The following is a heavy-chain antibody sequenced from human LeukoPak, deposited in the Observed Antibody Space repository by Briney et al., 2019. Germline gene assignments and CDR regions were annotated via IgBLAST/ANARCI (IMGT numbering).Heavy chain of an antibody. CDR1: GGSISSYY. V-gene: IGHV4-59*01. D-gene: IGHD2-2*01. Sequence: PSETLSLTCTVSGGSISSYYWSWIRQPPGKGLEWIGYIYYSGSTNYNPSLKSRVTISVDTSKNRFSLKLSSVTAADTAVYYCARDHGCSSTSCYDAGSWFDPWGQGTLVTVSS. CDR2: IYYSGST. J-gene: IGHJ5*02. CDR3: ARDHGCSSTSCYDAGSWFDP.